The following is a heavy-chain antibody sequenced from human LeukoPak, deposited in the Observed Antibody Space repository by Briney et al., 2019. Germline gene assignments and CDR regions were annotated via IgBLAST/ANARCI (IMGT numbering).Heavy chain of an antibody. V-gene: IGHV4-34*01. Sequence: SETLSLTCTVSGGSISSYYWSWIRQPPGKGLEWIGEINHSGSTNYNPSLKSRVTISVDTSKNQFSLKLSSVTAADTAVYYCARRRSGYYYYYYMDVWGKGTTITVSS. CDR1: GGSISSYY. CDR2: INHSGST. CDR3: ARRRSGYYYYYYMDV. J-gene: IGHJ6*03.